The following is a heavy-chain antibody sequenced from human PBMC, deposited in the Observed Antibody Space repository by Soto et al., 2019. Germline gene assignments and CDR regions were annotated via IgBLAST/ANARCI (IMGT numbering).Heavy chain of an antibody. J-gene: IGHJ6*02. CDR1: GGSISSGGYY. CDR3: ARVCGGDCHNGMDV. D-gene: IGHD2-21*02. CDR2: IYYSGST. Sequence: QVQLQESGPGLVKPSQTLSLTCTVSGGSISSGGYYWSWIRQHPGKGLEWIGYIYYSGSTYYNPSRKRRVTIXVXPXXHQSSLKLSSVTAAVTAVYYCARVCGGDCHNGMDVWGQGITVTVSS. V-gene: IGHV4-31*03.